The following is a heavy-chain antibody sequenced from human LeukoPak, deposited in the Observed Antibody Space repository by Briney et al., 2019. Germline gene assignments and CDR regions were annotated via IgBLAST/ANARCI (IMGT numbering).Heavy chain of an antibody. CDR2: INHSGST. CDR1: GGSFSGYY. CDR3: ARGSYLGAFDILTGVGNWFDP. D-gene: IGHD3-9*01. Sequence: PSETLSLTCAVYGGSFSGYYWSWIRQPPGKGLEWIGEINHSGSTNYNPSLKSRVTISVDTSKNQFSLKLSSVTAADTAVYYCARGSYLGAFDILTGVGNWFDPWGQGTLVTVSS. V-gene: IGHV4-34*01. J-gene: IGHJ5*02.